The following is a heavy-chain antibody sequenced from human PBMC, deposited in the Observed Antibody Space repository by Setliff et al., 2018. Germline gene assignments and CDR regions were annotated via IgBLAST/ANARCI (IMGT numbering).Heavy chain of an antibody. CDR1: GFTFSTYW. V-gene: IGHV3-7*03. CDR2: IKKDGSET. D-gene: IGHD6-19*01. CDR3: ARGTSGWFPHDY. Sequence: PVGSLRLSCAASGFTFSTYWMTWVRQAPGKGLERVANIKKDGSETHYVDSVKGRFIISRDNAKDSLYLQMNSLRGEDTAVYYCARGTSGWFPHDYWGQGTLVTVSS. J-gene: IGHJ4*02.